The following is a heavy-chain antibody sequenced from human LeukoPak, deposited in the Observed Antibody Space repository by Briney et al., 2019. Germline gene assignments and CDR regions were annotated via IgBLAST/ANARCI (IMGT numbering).Heavy chain of an antibody. CDR1: GFTFSRYD. D-gene: IGHD1-26*01. CDR2: ISGSSSTI. Sequence: QSGGSLRLSCAASGFTFSRYDMDWVRQAPGKGLEWVSYISGSSSTISYADSVKGRFTISRDNSKNTLYLQMNSLRAEDTAVYYCARESYSGSLAPWGQGTLVTVSS. CDR3: ARESYSGSLAP. V-gene: IGHV3-48*01. J-gene: IGHJ5*02.